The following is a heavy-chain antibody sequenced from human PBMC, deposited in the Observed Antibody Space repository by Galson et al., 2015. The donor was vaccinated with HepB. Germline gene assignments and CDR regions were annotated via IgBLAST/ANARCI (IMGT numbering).Heavy chain of an antibody. D-gene: IGHD3-10*01. CDR3: ARAPSYFYGSAYNPYYYYGLDV. Sequence: SVKVSCKASEYTFSNYAMNWVRQAPGQGLEWMGWINTNTGNPTYAQGFTGRFVFSLDTSVSTAYLQISSLKAEDTAVYYCARAPSYFYGSAYNPYYYYGLDVWGQGTTVTVSS. CDR2: INTNTGNP. CDR1: EYTFSNYA. J-gene: IGHJ6*02. V-gene: IGHV7-4-1*02.